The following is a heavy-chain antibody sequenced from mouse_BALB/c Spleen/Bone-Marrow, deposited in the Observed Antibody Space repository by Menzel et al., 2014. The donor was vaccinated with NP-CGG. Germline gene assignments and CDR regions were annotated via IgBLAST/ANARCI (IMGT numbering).Heavy chain of an antibody. CDR2: IYPGNVNT. D-gene: IGHD2-2*01. J-gene: IGHJ4*01. CDR3: ARSRWDGYDDYAMDY. Sequence: QVQLKESGPELVKPGASVSMSCKASGYTFTSYYIHWVKQRPGQGLEWIGWIYPGNVNTKYNEKFKGKATLTADKSSSTAYMQLSSLTSEDSAVYFCARSRWDGYDDYAMDYWGQGTSVTVSS. V-gene: IGHV1S56*01. CDR1: GYTFTSYY.